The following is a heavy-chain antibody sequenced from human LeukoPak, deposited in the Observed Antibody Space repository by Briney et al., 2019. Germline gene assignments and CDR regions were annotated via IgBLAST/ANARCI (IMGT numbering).Heavy chain of an antibody. J-gene: IGHJ3*02. CDR1: GYTFTSYD. D-gene: IGHD2-2*01. CDR3: ASPSSAGYCSSTSCLDI. V-gene: IGHV1-8*03. Sequence: ASVKVSCKASGYTFTSYDINWVRQATGQGLEWMGWMNPNSGNTGYAQKFQGRVTITRNTSISTAYMELSSLRSEDTAVYYCASPSSAGYCSSTSCLDIWGQGTMVTVSS. CDR2: MNPNSGNT.